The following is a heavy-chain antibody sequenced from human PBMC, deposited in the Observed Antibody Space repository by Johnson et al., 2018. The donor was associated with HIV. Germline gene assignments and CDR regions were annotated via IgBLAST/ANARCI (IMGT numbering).Heavy chain of an antibody. J-gene: IGHJ3*02. D-gene: IGHD3-10*01. CDR2: ISYDGTSK. V-gene: IGHV3-30*04. CDR1: GFAFSSYA. CDR3: AKDMLPWFGEFPWAFDVFDI. Sequence: QVQLVESGGGVVQPGRSLRLSCAASGFAFSSYAMHWVRQAPGKGLAWVAVISYDGTSKYQADSVKGRLTISRDNSKKSLYLDMNSLRAEDTAFYYCAKDMLPWFGEFPWAFDVFDIWGQGTMVTVSS.